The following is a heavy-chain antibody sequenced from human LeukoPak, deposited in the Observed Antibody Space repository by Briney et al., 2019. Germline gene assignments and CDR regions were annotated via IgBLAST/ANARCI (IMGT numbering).Heavy chain of an antibody. CDR2: IYYSGST. CDR1: GGSISSSSYY. Sequence: SETLSLTCTVSGGSISSSSYYWGWIRQPPGKGLEWIGSIYYSGSTYYNPSLKSRVTMSVDTSKNQFSLKLSSVTAADTAVYYCAREGAGTATIGYWGQGTLVTVSS. V-gene: IGHV4-39*07. J-gene: IGHJ4*02. D-gene: IGHD1-1*01. CDR3: AREGAGTATIGY.